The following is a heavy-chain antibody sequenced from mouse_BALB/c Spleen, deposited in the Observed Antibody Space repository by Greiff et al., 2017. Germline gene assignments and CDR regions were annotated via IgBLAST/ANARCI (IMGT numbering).Heavy chain of an antibody. CDR3: TRSSFHYNGYWFAY. J-gene: IGHJ3*01. V-gene: IGHV1S81*02. Sequence: QVQLQQPGAELVKPGASVKLSCKASGYTFTSYYMYWVKQRPGQGLEWIGGINPSNGGTNFNEKFKSKATLTVDKSSSTAYMQLSSLTSEDSAVYYCTRSSFHYNGYWFAYWGQGTLVTVAA. CDR2: INPSNGGT. CDR1: GYTFTSYY. D-gene: IGHD1-2*01.